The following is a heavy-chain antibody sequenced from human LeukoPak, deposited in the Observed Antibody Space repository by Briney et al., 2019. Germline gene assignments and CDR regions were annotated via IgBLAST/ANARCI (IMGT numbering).Heavy chain of an antibody. CDR3: ASGDYYDSSGYPSFDY. J-gene: IGHJ4*02. CDR1: GYTFTSYA. V-gene: IGHV1-3*01. Sequence: ASVKVSCKASGYTFTSYAMHWVRQAPGQRLEWMGWINAGNGNTKYSQKFQGRVTITRDTSASTAYMELSSLRSEDTAVYYCASGDYYDSSGYPSFDYWGQGTLVTVSS. D-gene: IGHD3-22*01. CDR2: INAGNGNT.